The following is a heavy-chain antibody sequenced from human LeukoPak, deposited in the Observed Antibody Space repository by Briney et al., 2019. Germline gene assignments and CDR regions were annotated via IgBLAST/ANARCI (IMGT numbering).Heavy chain of an antibody. CDR3: ARVTESPYYFDY. J-gene: IGHJ4*02. CDR1: GFTFSRYS. CDR2: ISSSSSYI. Sequence: GGSLRLSCAASGFTFSRYSMNWVRQAPGQGLEWVSSISSSSSYIYYADSVKGRFTISRDNAKNSLYLQMNSLRAEDTAVYYCARVTESPYYFDYWGQGTLVTVSS. V-gene: IGHV3-21*01.